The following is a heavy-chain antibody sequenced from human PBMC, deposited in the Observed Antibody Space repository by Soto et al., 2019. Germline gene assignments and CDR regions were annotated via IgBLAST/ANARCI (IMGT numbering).Heavy chain of an antibody. J-gene: IGHJ4*02. Sequence: QVQLVQSGAEVKKPGSSVKVSCKASGGTFSSYTISWVRQAPGQGLEWMGRTIPILGITNYAQKFQGRVTITADKSTSTAYMERSSLRSEDTAVYYCASPNPLRGSGFLFDYWGQGTLVTVSS. CDR2: TIPILGIT. V-gene: IGHV1-69*02. D-gene: IGHD4-17*01. CDR3: ASPNPLRGSGFLFDY. CDR1: GGTFSSYT.